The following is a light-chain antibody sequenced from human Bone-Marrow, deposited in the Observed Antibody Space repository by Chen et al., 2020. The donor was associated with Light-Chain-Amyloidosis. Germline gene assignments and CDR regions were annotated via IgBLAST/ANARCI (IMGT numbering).Light chain of an antibody. V-gene: IGLV3-25*03. J-gene: IGLJ2*01. CDR2: RDT. Sequence: SYELTQPPSVSVSPGQTARLTCSGDDLPTKYAYWYQQKPGQAPVLVIHRDTERPSGISERFTGSSSGTTATLNISGVQAEDEDDYHCQSADSSGTYEVIFGGGTKLTVL. CDR1: DLPTKY. CDR3: QSADSSGTYEVI.